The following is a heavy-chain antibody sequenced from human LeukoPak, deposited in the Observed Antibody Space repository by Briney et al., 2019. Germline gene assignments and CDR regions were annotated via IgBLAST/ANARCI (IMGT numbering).Heavy chain of an antibody. Sequence: GGSLRLSCAASGFTFDDYGMSWVRQAPGRGLEWVANIKQDGSEKYYLDSVKGRFTISRDNAKNSVYLQMNSLRGEDTAVYYCATIEAVRFHYWGQGTLVTVSS. V-gene: IGHV3-7*01. CDR1: GFTFDDYG. D-gene: IGHD5-24*01. CDR2: IKQDGSEK. CDR3: ATIEAVRFHY. J-gene: IGHJ4*02.